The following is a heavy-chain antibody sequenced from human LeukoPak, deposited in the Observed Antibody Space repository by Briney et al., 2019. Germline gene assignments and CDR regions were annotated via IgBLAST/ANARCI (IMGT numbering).Heavy chain of an antibody. CDR1: AFTFSTYA. Sequence: GGSLRLSCAASAFTFSTYAMSWVRQAPGKGLERVSAISGSGDGTFYADSVMGRFTIFRDNSMNTLYLQMNSLRAEDTAVYYCAREGSVVGTGYFDYWGQGTLVTVSS. J-gene: IGHJ4*02. D-gene: IGHD6-19*01. V-gene: IGHV3-23*01. CDR2: ISGSGDGT. CDR3: AREGSVVGTGYFDY.